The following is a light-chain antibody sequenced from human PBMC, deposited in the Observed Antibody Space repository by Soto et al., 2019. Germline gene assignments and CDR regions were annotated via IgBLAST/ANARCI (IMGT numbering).Light chain of an antibody. CDR2: AAS. CDR1: QSISSY. Sequence: DIQMTQSPSSLSASVGDRVTITCRASQSISSYLNWYQQKPGKAPKLLIYAASSLQSGVPSRFSGSVSGTDFTLTISSLQPEDFATYYCQQGYSTPRTFGQGTKLVIK. V-gene: IGKV1-39*01. J-gene: IGKJ2*02. CDR3: QQGYSTPRT.